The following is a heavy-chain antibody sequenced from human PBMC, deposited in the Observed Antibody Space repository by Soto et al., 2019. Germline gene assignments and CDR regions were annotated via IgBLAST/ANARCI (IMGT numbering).Heavy chain of an antibody. CDR1: GFTFDDYT. CDR2: ISWDGGST. D-gene: IGHD6-13*01. J-gene: IGHJ5*02. CDR3: AKDMVIAAAGTGWFDP. V-gene: IGHV3-43*01. Sequence: GGSLRLSCAASGFTFDDYTMHWVRQAPGKGLEWVSLISWDGGSTYYADSVKGRFTISRDNSKNSLYLQMNSLRTEDTALYYCAKDMVIAAAGTGWFDPWGQGTLVTVSS.